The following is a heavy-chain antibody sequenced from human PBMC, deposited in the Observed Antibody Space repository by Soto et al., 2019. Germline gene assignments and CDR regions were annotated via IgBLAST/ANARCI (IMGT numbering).Heavy chain of an antibody. CDR1: GFTFSSYW. CDR3: VRTSLVVAAATREDY. CDR2: IYSDGSST. J-gene: IGHJ4*02. Sequence: EVQLVESGGGLVQPGGSLRLSCAASGFTFSSYWMHWVRQAPGKGLVWVSRIYSDGSSTSYADSVKGRFTISRDNAKNTLYLQMNSLRAEDTAVYYCVRTSLVVAAATREDYWCQGTLGTVSS. V-gene: IGHV3-74*01. D-gene: IGHD2-15*01.